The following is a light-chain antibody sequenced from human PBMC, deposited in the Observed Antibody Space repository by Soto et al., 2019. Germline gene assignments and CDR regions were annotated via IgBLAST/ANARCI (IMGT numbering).Light chain of an antibody. CDR2: DAY. CDR3: QQRHTWPIT. V-gene: IGKV3-11*01. J-gene: IGKJ1*01. CDR1: QSIRGL. Sequence: EVVLTQSPVTLCFSPGERATVSCRACQSIRGLLAWYQQKPGQAPRLLIYDAYNRATGIPPRFSGSGSGTDFTLIISSLEPEDSAVYYCQQRHTWPITFGQGTKVDI.